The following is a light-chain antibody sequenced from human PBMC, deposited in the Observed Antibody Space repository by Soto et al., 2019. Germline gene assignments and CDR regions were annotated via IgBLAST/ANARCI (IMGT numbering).Light chain of an antibody. CDR1: QSVSNN. CDR2: GAS. J-gene: IGKJ2*01. Sequence: EIVMTHSPATLSVSPGERATLSCRASQSVSNNLAWYQQKPGQPPRLLIYGASTRATAIPARFSCSGSGTEFTLTISSLQSEDFAVYFCQQYDNWPYTFGQGNKLEIK. V-gene: IGKV3-15*01. CDR3: QQYDNWPYT.